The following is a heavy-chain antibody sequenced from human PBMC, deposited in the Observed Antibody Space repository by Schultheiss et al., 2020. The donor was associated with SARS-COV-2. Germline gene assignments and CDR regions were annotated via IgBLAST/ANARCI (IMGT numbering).Heavy chain of an antibody. V-gene: IGHV4-61*01. CDR3: ARTYYDFWSGPYGMDV. D-gene: IGHD3-3*01. J-gene: IGHJ6*02. Sequence: SETLSLTCTVSGGSVSSDSYYWSWIRQPPGKGLEWIGYIYYSGSTNYNPSLKSRVTISVDTSKNQFSLKLSSVTAADTAVYYCARTYYDFWSGPYGMDVWGQGTTVTVSS. CDR1: GGSVSSDSYY. CDR2: IYYSGST.